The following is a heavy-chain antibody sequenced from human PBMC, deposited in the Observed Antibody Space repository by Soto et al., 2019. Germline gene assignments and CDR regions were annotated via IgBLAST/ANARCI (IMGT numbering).Heavy chain of an antibody. CDR1: GYTLTELS. CDR3: ATPLGDGYTRRGAFDI. CDR2: FDPEDGET. D-gene: IGHD3-10*01. V-gene: IGHV1-24*01. Sequence: ASVKVSCKVSGYTLTELSMHWVRQAPGKGLEWMGGFDPEDGETIYAQKFQGRVTMTEDTSTDTAYMELSSLRSEDTAVYYCATPLGDGYTRRGAFDIWGQGTMVTVSS. J-gene: IGHJ3*02.